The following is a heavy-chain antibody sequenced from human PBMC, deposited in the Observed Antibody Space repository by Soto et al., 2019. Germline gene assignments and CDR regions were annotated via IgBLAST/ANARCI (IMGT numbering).Heavy chain of an antibody. CDR2: ISYDGSNK. V-gene: IGHV3-30*18. D-gene: IGHD5-12*01. J-gene: IGHJ4*02. CDR1: GFTFSSYG. CDR3: AKDSGYPDYYFDY. Sequence: GGSLRLSCAASGFTFSSYGMHWVRQAPGKGLEWVAVISYDGSNKYYADSVKGRFTISRDNSKNTLYLQMNSLRAEDTAVYYCAKDSGYPDYYFDYWGQGTLVTVSS.